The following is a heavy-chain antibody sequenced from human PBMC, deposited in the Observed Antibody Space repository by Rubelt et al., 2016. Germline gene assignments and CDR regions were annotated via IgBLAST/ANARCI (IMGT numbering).Heavy chain of an antibody. CDR1: GFTFSSYS. CDR3: ATSSGSQRTDY. CDR2: ISSSSSTI. D-gene: IGHD5-12*01. V-gene: IGHV3-48*04. Sequence: EVQLVESGGGLVQPGGSLRLSCAASGFTFSSYSMNWVRQAPGKGLEWVSYISSSSSTIYYADSVKGRFTISRDHAETSLSLQMNSLRVEDTDVYEWATSSGSQRTDYGGQGSLVTVSS. J-gene: IGHJ4*02.